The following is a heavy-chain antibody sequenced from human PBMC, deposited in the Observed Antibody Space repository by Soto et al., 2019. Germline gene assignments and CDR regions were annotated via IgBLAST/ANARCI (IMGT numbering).Heavy chain of an antibody. Sequence: QVQLVQSGAEVKKPGAQLKVSCKTSGYTFTSNDINWGRQATGQGLEWMGWMNPNSGNTAYAQKFQGRVTMTRNTSISTAYMELSSLRSEDTAVYYCARERSSGAFDIWGQGTMVTVSS. CDR3: ARERSSGAFDI. CDR1: GYTFTSND. D-gene: IGHD1-26*01. CDR2: MNPNSGNT. V-gene: IGHV1-8*01. J-gene: IGHJ3*02.